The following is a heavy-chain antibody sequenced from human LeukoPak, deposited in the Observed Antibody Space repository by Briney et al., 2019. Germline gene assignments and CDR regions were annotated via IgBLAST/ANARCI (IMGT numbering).Heavy chain of an antibody. CDR2: IYPGDPDT. J-gene: IGHJ6*02. Sequence: GESLKISCKGSGYSFTSYWIGWVRQMPGKGLEWMGIIYPGDPDTRYSPSFQGQVTISADKSISTAYLQWSSLKASDTAMYYCARHGIVVVPAAYHGYYYGMDVWGQGTTVTVSS. D-gene: IGHD2-2*01. CDR3: ARHGIVVVPAAYHGYYYGMDV. V-gene: IGHV5-51*01. CDR1: GYSFTSYW.